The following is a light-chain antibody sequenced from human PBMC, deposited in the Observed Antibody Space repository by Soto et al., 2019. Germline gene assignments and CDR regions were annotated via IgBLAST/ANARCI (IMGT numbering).Light chain of an antibody. V-gene: IGKV3-20*01. CDR2: GAP. CDR1: QSVSSY. J-gene: IGKJ1*01. CDR3: HQYGSSTQT. Sequence: EIVLTQSPGTLSLSPGERATLSCRASQSVSSYLAWYQQKPGQAPRLLIYGAPSRATGIPDRFSGSGSGTDFTLTISRLEPEDFAVYYCHQYGSSTQTFGQGTKVDI.